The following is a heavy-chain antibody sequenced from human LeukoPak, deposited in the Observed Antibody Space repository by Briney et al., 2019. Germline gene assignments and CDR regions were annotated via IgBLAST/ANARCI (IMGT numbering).Heavy chain of an antibody. Sequence: GGSLRLSCAASGFTFSSYAMSWVRQAPGKGLEWVSAISGSGGSTYYADSVKGRFTISRDNSKNTLYLQMDSPRAEDTAIYYCARDSESDAFDIWGQGTMVTVSS. V-gene: IGHV3-23*01. CDR3: ARDSESDAFDI. CDR2: ISGSGGST. J-gene: IGHJ3*02. D-gene: IGHD3-10*01. CDR1: GFTFSSYA.